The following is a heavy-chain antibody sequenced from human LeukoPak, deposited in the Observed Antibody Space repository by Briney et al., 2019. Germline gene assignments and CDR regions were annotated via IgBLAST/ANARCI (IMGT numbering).Heavy chain of an antibody. D-gene: IGHD2-15*01. Sequence: GGSLRLSCAASGFTFSSYAMNWVRQAPGKGLEWVSAISGSGSTTYYADSVKGRLTISRDNSKITLFMQMNSLTAEDTAIYSCARPRLEYCSGGSCFDAFDIWGQGTMVTVSS. CDR1: GFTFSSYA. CDR2: ISGSGSTT. CDR3: ARPRLEYCSGGSCFDAFDI. V-gene: IGHV3-23*01. J-gene: IGHJ3*02.